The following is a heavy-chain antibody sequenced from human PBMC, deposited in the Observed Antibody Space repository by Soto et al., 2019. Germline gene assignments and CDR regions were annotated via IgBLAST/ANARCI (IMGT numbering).Heavy chain of an antibody. CDR3: ARVGFTYGTASV. CDR2: IYYSGRT. V-gene: IGHV4-30-4*01. J-gene: IGHJ4*02. CDR1: GGSISSGDYY. D-gene: IGHD3-10*01. Sequence: QMQLQESGPGLVKPSQTLSLTCTVSGGSISSGDYYWSWIHQPPGKGLEWIGHIYYSGRTYYKPSLKSRVTISLDTSKNQFSLKLTSVTAADTAVYYCARVGFTYGTASVWGQGTLVTVSS.